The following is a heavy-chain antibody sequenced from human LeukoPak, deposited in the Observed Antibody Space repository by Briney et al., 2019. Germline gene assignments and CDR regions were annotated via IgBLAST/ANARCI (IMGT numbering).Heavy chain of an antibody. CDR2: IIPIFGTA. Sequence: SVKVSCKASGGTFSSYAISWVRQAPGQGLEWMGGIIPIFGTADYAQKFQGRVTITADESTSTAYMELSSLRSEDTAVYYCARLFVSRRDGHSRNFDYWGQGTLVTVSS. CDR3: ARLFVSRRDGHSRNFDY. J-gene: IGHJ4*02. D-gene: IGHD5-24*01. CDR1: GGTFSSYA. V-gene: IGHV1-69*13.